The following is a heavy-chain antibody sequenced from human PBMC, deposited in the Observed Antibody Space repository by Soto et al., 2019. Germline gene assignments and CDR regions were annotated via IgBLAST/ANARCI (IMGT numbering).Heavy chain of an antibody. D-gene: IGHD3-3*01. Sequence: SETLSLTCTVSVGSISSGGYYWSWIRQHPGKGLEWIGYIYYSGSTYYNPSLKSRVTISVDTSKNQFSLKLSSVTAADTAVYYCARDRPYYDFWSGSLYYGMDVWGQGTTVTVSS. CDR1: VGSISSGGYY. J-gene: IGHJ6*02. CDR3: ARDRPYYDFWSGSLYYGMDV. CDR2: IYYSGST. V-gene: IGHV4-31*03.